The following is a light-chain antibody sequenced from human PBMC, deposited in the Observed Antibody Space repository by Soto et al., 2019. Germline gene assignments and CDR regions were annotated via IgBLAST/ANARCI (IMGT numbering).Light chain of an antibody. CDR1: QGISIY. CDR3: QQHSSGPLT. CDR2: DAS. V-gene: IGKV3-11*01. Sequence: EIELTQSPFTLSLSPGERAALSCRASQGISIYLAWYQQKPGQAPRLLISDASTRHTGIPARFSGSGSGTDFTLTISSLEPEDFAVYYCQQHSSGPLTFGQGTKVEI. J-gene: IGKJ1*01.